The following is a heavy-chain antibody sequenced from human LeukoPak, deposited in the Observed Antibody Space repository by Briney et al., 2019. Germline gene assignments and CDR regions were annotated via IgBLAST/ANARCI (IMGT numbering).Heavy chain of an antibody. V-gene: IGHV3-23*01. CDR1: EYTFSIYA. D-gene: IGHD1-26*01. CDR3: AKDLSYGNYYYYYMEV. CDR2: ISGSGGSA. Sequence: RGSLRDSPVEPEYTFSIYAIFWVCHRLRERRERGSTISGSGGSAFYEDTVKGRFNVSRDNSKNTLYLQMNTLRAEDTAVYYCAKDLSYGNYYYYYMEVWGKGTTVSVSS. J-gene: IGHJ6*03.